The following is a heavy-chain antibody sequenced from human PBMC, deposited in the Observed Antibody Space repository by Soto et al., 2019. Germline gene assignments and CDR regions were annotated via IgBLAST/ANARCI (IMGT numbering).Heavy chain of an antibody. D-gene: IGHD3-16*01. CDR1: GFIFRNYW. J-gene: IGHJ1*01. CDR3: ATTLTTSAAYSHH. Sequence: WGSLRLSCAASGFIFRNYWMSWVRQAPGKGLEWVAHIKDDVSDIHYVDSVKDRFTISRDNAKSSLILQMNSLRTEDTAVYYCATTLTTSAAYSHHWGKGNPVTVSS. V-gene: IGHV3-7*01. CDR2: IKDDVSDI.